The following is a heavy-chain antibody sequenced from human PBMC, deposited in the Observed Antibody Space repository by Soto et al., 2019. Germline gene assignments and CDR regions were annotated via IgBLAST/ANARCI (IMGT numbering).Heavy chain of an antibody. CDR3: ATDSISRPKQNYYYYYMDV. CDR1: GYTLTELS. J-gene: IGHJ6*03. Sequence: ASVKVSCKVSGYTLTELSMHWVRQAPGKGLEWMGGFDPEDGETIYAQKFQGRVTMTEDTSTDTAYMELSSLRSEDTAVYYCATDSISRPKQNYYYYYMDVWGKGTTVTVSS. D-gene: IGHD2-21*01. V-gene: IGHV1-24*01. CDR2: FDPEDGET.